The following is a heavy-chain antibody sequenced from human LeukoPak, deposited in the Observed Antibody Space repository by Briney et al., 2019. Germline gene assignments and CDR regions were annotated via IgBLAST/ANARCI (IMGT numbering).Heavy chain of an antibody. J-gene: IGHJ4*02. Sequence: GGSLRLSCAASGFTFSDYYMSWIRQAPGKGLEWVSYISSSGSTIYYADSVKGRFTISRDNAKNSLYLQMNSLRAEDTAVYYCAGPYDYYDSSGYYGPHWGQGTLVTVSS. D-gene: IGHD3-22*01. CDR3: AGPYDYYDSSGYYGPH. V-gene: IGHV3-11*01. CDR2: ISSSGSTI. CDR1: GFTFSDYY.